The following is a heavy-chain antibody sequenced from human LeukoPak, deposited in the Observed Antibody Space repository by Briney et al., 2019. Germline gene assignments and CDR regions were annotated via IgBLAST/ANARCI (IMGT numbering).Heavy chain of an antibody. V-gene: IGHV3-30*04. CDR2: ISYDGSNK. Sequence: PGGSLRLSCAASGFTFSSYAMHWVRQAPGKGLEWVVVISYDGSNKYYADSVKGRFTISRDNSKNTLYLQMNSLRAEDTAVYYCARDKSWGQGTLVTASS. CDR3: ARDKS. J-gene: IGHJ5*02. CDR1: GFTFSSYA.